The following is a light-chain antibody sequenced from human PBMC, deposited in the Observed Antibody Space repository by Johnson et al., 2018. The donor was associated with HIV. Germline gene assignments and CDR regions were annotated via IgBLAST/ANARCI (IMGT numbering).Light chain of an antibody. Sequence: QSVLTQPPSVSAAPGQKVTISCSGSSSNIGNNYVSWYQQLPGTAPKLLIYENNKRPSGIPDRFSGSKSGTSGTLGITGLQTGDEADYYCGTWDSSLSVYVFGTGTKVSVL. CDR3: GTWDSSLSVYV. CDR1: SSNIGNNY. J-gene: IGLJ1*01. CDR2: ENN. V-gene: IGLV1-51*02.